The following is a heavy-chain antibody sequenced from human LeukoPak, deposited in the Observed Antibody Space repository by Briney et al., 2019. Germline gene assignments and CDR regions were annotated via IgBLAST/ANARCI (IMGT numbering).Heavy chain of an antibody. D-gene: IGHD2-15*01. CDR1: GGSFSGYY. Sequence: SETLSLTCAVYGGSFSGYYWSWIRQPPGKGLEWIGEINHSGSTNYNPSLKSRVTISVDTSKNQFSLKLSSVTAADTAVYYCAREGRSSAAFDYWGQGTLDTVSS. CDR3: AREGRSSAAFDY. J-gene: IGHJ4*02. CDR2: INHSGST. V-gene: IGHV4-34*01.